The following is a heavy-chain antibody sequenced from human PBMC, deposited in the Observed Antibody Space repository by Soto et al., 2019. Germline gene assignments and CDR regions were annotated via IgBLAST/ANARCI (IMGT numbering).Heavy chain of an antibody. CDR2: ISYDGSNK. V-gene: IGHV3-30*18. D-gene: IGHD6-6*01. Sequence: QVQLVESGGGVVQPGRSLRLSCAASGFTFSSYGMHWVRQAPGKGLEWVAVISYDGSNKYYADSVKGRFTISRDNSKNTLYLQMNSLRAEDTAVYYCAKDLGDPAAPDYWGQGTLVTVSS. CDR3: AKDLGDPAAPDY. CDR1: GFTFSSYG. J-gene: IGHJ4*02.